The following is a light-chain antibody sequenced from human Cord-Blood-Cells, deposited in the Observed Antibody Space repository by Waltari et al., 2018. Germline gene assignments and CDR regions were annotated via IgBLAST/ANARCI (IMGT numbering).Light chain of an antibody. CDR2: KDS. Sequence: SYELTQPPSVSVSPGQQARITCSGDALPKQYAYWYQQKPGQAPVLVIYKDSERPSGIPERFSGSSSGTTVTLTISGVQAEDEADYYCQSADSSGTSRVFGGGTKLTVL. J-gene: IGLJ3*02. CDR1: ALPKQY. CDR3: QSADSSGTSRV. V-gene: IGLV3-25*02.